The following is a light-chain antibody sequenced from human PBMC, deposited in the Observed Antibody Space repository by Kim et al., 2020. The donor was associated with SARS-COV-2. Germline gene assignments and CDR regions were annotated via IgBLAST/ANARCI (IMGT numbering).Light chain of an antibody. J-gene: IGLJ3*02. Sequence: GQSITISCPGTSSDVGDYDYVSWYQQHPGKAPKLMIYDVTKRPSGVSHRFSGSKSGNTASLTISGLQAEDGADYYCSSYTASSTWVFGGGTKVTVL. CDR2: DVT. CDR1: SSDVGDYDY. CDR3: SSYTASSTWV. V-gene: IGLV2-14*04.